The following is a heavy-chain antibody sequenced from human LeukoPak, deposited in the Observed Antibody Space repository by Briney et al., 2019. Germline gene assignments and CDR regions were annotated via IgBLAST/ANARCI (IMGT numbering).Heavy chain of an antibody. CDR1: GYTFTSYG. CDR3: ARDLLITMVRGETNSFDP. CDR2: ISAYSGNT. D-gene: IGHD3-10*01. Sequence: ASVKVSCKASGYTFTSYGISWVRQAPGQGLEWMGWISAYSGNTNYAQKLQGRVTMTTDTSTSTAYMELRSLRSDDTAVYYCARDLLITMVRGETNSFDPWGQGTLVTVSS. J-gene: IGHJ5*02. V-gene: IGHV1-18*01.